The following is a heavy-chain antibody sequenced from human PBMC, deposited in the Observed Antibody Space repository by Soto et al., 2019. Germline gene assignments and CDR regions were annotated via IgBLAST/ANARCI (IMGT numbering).Heavy chain of an antibody. CDR3: ARHEGHDYGDYAYDY. CDR2: INHSGNI. CDR1: GGPFSGYY. Sequence: SETLSLTCAVYGGPFSGYYWSWIRQPPGKGLEWIGEINHSGNINYNPSLKSRVTMSVDTSQRHFSLKLSSVTAADTAVYYCARHEGHDYGDYAYDYWGQGTLVTVSS. D-gene: IGHD4-17*01. J-gene: IGHJ4*02. V-gene: IGHV4-34*01.